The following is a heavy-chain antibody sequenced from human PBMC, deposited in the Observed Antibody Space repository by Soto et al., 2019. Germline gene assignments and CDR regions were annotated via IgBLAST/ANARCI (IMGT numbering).Heavy chain of an antibody. D-gene: IGHD2-2*01. CDR3: AREDSIIIPAVSDF. CDR2: ISKSDYT. V-gene: IGHV3-21*01. J-gene: IGHJ4*02. CDR1: GFAFNNYG. Sequence: GGSLRLSCTVSGFAFNNYGINWVRQAPGKGLEWVSSISKSDYTYYSDSVKGRFTISRDNAKNSVSLQMNTLRVEDTAVYYCAREDSIIIPAVSDFWGRGTLVTVSS.